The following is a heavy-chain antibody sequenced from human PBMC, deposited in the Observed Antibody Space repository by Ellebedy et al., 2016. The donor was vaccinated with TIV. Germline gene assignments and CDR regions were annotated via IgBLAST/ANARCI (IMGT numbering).Heavy chain of an antibody. J-gene: IGHJ4*02. D-gene: IGHD3-22*01. CDR1: GFTLSASV. V-gene: IGHV3-73*01. CDR3: ARHPTYFDSSGPH. Sequence: GESLKISCAASGFTLSASVMHWVRQASGKGLEWVGRIRSKANNYATAYAASIKGRVTISRDDSKNTAYLLMNSLIAEDTAVYYCARHPTYFDSSGPHWGQGTLVTVSS. CDR2: IRSKANNYAT.